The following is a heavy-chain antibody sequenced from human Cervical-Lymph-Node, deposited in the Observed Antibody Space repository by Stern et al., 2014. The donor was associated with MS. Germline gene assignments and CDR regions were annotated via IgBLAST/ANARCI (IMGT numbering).Heavy chain of an antibody. J-gene: IGHJ4*02. CDR3: ARQRSSWSPYFDY. Sequence: QLQLQESGPGVVRPSETLSLTCTVSAGSINNSRYYWGWIRQSPGKGLEWIGSIYYSGSVFYNPSLNSRVTISVDPSKTHFSLTLSSVTAADTAVFYCARQRSSWSPYFDYWGQGSLVTVSS. CDR2: IYYSGSV. V-gene: IGHV4-39*01. D-gene: IGHD6-13*01. CDR1: AGSINNSRYY.